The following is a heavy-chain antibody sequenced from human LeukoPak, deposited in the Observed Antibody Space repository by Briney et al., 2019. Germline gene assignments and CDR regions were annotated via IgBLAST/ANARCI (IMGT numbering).Heavy chain of an antibody. CDR3: AREIYYDSSGYGGAFDI. CDR2: IIPIFGTA. J-gene: IGHJ3*02. V-gene: IGHV1-69*13. Sequence: ASVKVSCKASGGTFSSYAISWVRQAPGQGLEWMGGIIPIFGTANYAQKFQGRVTITADESTSIAYMELSSLRSEGTAVYYCAREIYYDSSGYGGAFDIWGQGTMVTVSS. CDR1: GGTFSSYA. D-gene: IGHD3-22*01.